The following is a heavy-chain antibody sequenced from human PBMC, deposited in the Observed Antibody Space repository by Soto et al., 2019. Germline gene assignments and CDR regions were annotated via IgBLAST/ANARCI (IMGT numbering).Heavy chain of an antibody. Sequence: QPGGSLRLSCAASGFTFSSYWMSWVRQAPGKGLEWVANIKQDGSEKYYVDSVKGRFTISRDNAKNSLYLQMNSLRAEDTAVYYCARDGISGIYYSMFPHHLYFAYWGQGTLVPVYS. CDR2: IKQDGSEK. V-gene: IGHV3-7*05. D-gene: IGHD3-10*01. CDR3: ARDGISGIYYSMFPHHLYFAY. J-gene: IGHJ4*02. CDR1: GFTFSSYW.